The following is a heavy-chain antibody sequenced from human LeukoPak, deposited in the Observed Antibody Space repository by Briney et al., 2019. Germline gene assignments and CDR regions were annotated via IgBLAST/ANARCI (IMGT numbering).Heavy chain of an antibody. J-gene: IGHJ4*02. CDR2: INPNSGGT. V-gene: IGHV1-2*02. Sequence: ASVKVSCKTSGYTFTGYYIHWVRQAPGQGLEWMGWINPNSGGTNYAQKFQGRVTMTRDTSISTAYMELSRLRSDDTAVYYCAREGYNWNDRGDYYFDYWGQGTLVTVSS. CDR3: AREGYNWNDRGDYYFDY. D-gene: IGHD1-20*01. CDR1: GYTFTGYY.